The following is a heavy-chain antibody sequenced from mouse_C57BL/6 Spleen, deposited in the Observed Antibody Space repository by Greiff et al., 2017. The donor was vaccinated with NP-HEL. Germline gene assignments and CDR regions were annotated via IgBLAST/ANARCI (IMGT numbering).Heavy chain of an antibody. CDR2: INPGSGGT. V-gene: IGHV1-54*01. CDR3: ARDGNRYFDY. D-gene: IGHD2-1*01. CDR1: GYAFTNYL. J-gene: IGHJ2*01. Sequence: VQLVESGAELVRPGTSVKVSCKASGYAFTNYLIEWVKQRPGQGLEWIGVINPGSGGTNYNEKFKGKATLTADKSSSTAYMQLSSLTSEDSAVYFCARDGNRYFDYWGQGTTLTVSS.